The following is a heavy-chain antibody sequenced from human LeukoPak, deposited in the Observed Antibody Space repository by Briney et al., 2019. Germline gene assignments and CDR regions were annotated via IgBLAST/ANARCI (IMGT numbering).Heavy chain of an antibody. V-gene: IGHV1-46*01. J-gene: IGHJ1*01. D-gene: IGHD6-13*01. CDR2: INPSGGST. CDR1: GYTFTSYY. Sequence: ASVKVSCKASGYTFTSYYMHWVRQAPGQGLEWMGIINPSGGSTSYAQKFQGRVTMTRDTSTSTVYIELSSLRSEDTAVYYCARVRGIAAAGEYFQHWGQGTLVTVSS. CDR3: ARVRGIAAAGEYFQH.